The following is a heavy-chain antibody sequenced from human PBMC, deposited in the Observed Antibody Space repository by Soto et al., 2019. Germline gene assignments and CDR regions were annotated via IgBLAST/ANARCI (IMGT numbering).Heavy chain of an antibody. D-gene: IGHD6-6*01. V-gene: IGHV4-59*01. CDR2: IYYSGST. CDR1: GGSISIYY. Sequence: SETLSLTCTVSGGSISIYYWSWIRQPPGKGLEWIGYIYYSGSTNYNPSLKSRVTISVDTSKNQFSLKLSSVTAADTAVYYCAREVVETSSLWLDPWGQGTLVTVSS. CDR3: AREVVETSSLWLDP. J-gene: IGHJ5*02.